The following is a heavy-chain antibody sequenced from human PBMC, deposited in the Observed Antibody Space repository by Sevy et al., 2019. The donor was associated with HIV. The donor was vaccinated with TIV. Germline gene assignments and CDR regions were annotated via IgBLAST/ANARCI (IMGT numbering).Heavy chain of an antibody. CDR3: ARAPPVRSGDDSLNWFDP. Sequence: SETLSLTCTIFGGSISAYYWSWFRQPPGRGLEYIGYIYYSGSTNYNPSLKSPVTISVDTSKNQFSLRLTSVTTADTATYYCARAPPVRSGDDSLNWFDPWGQGALVTVSS. J-gene: IGHJ5*02. CDR1: GGSISAYY. CDR2: IYYSGST. D-gene: IGHD6-25*01. V-gene: IGHV4-59*01.